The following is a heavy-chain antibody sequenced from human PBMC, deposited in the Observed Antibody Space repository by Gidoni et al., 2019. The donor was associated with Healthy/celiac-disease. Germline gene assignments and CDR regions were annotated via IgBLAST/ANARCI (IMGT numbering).Heavy chain of an antibody. CDR2: INPSGGRT. Sequence: QVQLVQSGAEVKKPGASVKVSCKASGYTFTSYYMHWVRQAPGQGLEWMGIINPSGGRTSYAQKFQGRVTMTRDTSTSTVYMELSSLRSEDTAVYYCARDRRVAARMDVWGQGTTVTVAS. CDR1: GYTFTSYY. D-gene: IGHD2-15*01. V-gene: IGHV1-46*01. J-gene: IGHJ6*02. CDR3: ARDRRVAARMDV.